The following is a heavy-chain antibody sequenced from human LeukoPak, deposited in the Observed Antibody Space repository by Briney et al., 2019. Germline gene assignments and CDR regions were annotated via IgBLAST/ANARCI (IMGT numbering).Heavy chain of an antibody. CDR1: GFTVDSYA. Sequence: GRSLRLSCAASGFTVDSYAMSWVRQAPGKGLEWVSAISGSGGGGGGGTYYADSVKGRFAISRDNSKNTLYLQMSSLRAEDTAVYYCSKMGRDSGTWYYFDYWGQGALVTVSS. V-gene: IGHV3-23*01. J-gene: IGHJ4*02. D-gene: IGHD6-13*01. CDR3: SKMGRDSGTWYYFDY. CDR2: ISGSGGGGGGGT.